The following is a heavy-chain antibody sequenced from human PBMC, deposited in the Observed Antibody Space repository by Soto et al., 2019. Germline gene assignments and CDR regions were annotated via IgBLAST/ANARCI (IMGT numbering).Heavy chain of an antibody. V-gene: IGHV3-23*01. CDR3: AKVRLHQRKGQDY. Sequence: EVQLLESGGGLVQPGGSLRLSCEASGFTFSSYAMSWVRQAPGKGLEWVSAISGSGGSTYYADSVKGRFTISRDNSKNSLYLQMNSLRAVDTAVYYCAKVRLHQRKGQDYWGQGTLVTVSS. J-gene: IGHJ4*02. D-gene: IGHD4-4*01. CDR2: ISGSGGST. CDR1: GFTFSSYA.